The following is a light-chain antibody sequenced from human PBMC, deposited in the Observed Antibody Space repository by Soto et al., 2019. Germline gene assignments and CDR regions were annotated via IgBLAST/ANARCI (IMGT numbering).Light chain of an antibody. CDR1: SSDVGAYDY. CDR2: EVT. J-gene: IGLJ1*01. CDR3: NSYTRTTKHV. V-gene: IGLV2-14*01. Sequence: QSVLTQPASVSGSPGQSITVSCTGTSSDVGAYDYVSWYQHHPGKAPKLIIYEVTNRPSGVSNRFSGSKSGNTASLTISGLQAEDEADYYCNSYTRTTKHVFGTRTKLAV.